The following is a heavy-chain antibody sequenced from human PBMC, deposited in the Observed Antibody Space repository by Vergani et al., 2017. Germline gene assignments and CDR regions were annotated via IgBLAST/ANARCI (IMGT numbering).Heavy chain of an antibody. Sequence: QVQLVESGGGVVQPGRSLRLSCAASGFTFSSYGMHWVRQAPGKGLEWVAVIWYDGSNKCYADSVKGRFTISRDNSKNTLYLQMNSLRAEDTAVYYCARDLMWGYYFDYWGQGTLVTVSS. D-gene: IGHD2-21*01. CDR3: ARDLMWGYYFDY. J-gene: IGHJ4*02. CDR2: IWYDGSNK. CDR1: GFTFSSYG. V-gene: IGHV3-33*01.